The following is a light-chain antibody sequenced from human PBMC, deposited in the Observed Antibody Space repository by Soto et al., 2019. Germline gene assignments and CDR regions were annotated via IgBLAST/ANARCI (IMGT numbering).Light chain of an antibody. Sequence: NFMLTQPHSVSGSPGKTVTISCTRSSGSIASYYVQWYQQRPGSAPTTVIYEDKQRPSGVPDRFSGSIVSSSNSASLTISGLETEDEADYYCHSYDSSNFVFGSGTKVTVL. CDR1: SGSIASYY. V-gene: IGLV6-57*04. CDR3: HSYDSSNFV. J-gene: IGLJ1*01. CDR2: EDK.